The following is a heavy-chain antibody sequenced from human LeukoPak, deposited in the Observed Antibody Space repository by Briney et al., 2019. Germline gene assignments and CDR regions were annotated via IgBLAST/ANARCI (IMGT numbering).Heavy chain of an antibody. CDR1: GFTFSDYY. Sequence: GGSLRLSCAVSGFTFSDYYMSWIRQAPGKGLEWVSFISSGGSTISHADSVKGRFTISRDNAENSLYLQMNSLRAEDTAVYYCAKSIVSRITIFGVVIANFDYWGQGTLVTVSS. CDR3: AKSIVSRITIFGVVIANFDY. D-gene: IGHD3-3*01. CDR2: ISSGGSTI. V-gene: IGHV3-11*01. J-gene: IGHJ4*02.